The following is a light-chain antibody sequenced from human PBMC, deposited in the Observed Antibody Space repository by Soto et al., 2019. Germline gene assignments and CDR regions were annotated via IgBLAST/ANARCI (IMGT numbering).Light chain of an antibody. Sequence: QSVLTQPPSASGTPGQRVTISCSGSNSNIGSNYVYWYQQLPGTAPKLLIYRNDQRPSAVPDRVSGSKSGTSASLAISGLRPDDEADYYCEAWDDSLSGPVFGGGTQLTVL. CDR3: EAWDDSLSGPV. CDR1: NSNIGSNY. CDR2: RND. V-gene: IGLV1-47*01. J-gene: IGLJ7*01.